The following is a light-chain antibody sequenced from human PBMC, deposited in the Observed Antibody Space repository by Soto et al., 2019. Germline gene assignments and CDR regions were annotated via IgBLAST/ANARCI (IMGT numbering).Light chain of an antibody. V-gene: IGKV1-5*03. Sequence: DIQMTQSPSTLSASVGDRVTITCRASQSISSWLAWYQQKPGKAPKLLIYKASSLESGVPSRFSGSGSGTEFTLTISSLQPDDFATYYCQQYNTYLWTFGQWTKVEIK. CDR2: KAS. CDR1: QSISSW. J-gene: IGKJ1*01. CDR3: QQYNTYLWT.